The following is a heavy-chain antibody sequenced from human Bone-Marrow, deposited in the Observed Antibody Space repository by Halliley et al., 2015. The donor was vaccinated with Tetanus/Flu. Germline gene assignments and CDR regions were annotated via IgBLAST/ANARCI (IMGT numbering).Heavy chain of an antibody. J-gene: IGHJ4*01. D-gene: IGHD3-16*01. V-gene: IGHV4-59*01. Sequence: YSFYDGSTDYHPSLKSRVSMSVGTSKNQFSLKLTSVSAADAAVYFCARNFWPYGYVWGTFGQWGHGTLFSVSS. CDR3: ARNFWPYGYVWGTFGQ. CDR2: SFYDGST.